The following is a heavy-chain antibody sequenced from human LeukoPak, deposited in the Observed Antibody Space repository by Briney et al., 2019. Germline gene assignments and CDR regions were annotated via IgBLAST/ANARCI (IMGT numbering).Heavy chain of an antibody. J-gene: IGHJ4*02. CDR1: GFTASSRT. CDR3: TKRVKYGGTWDHFVD. CDR2: IRSDTTT. Sequence: PGGSLRLSCAASGFTASSRTMIWVRQAPGKGLECVSYIRSDTTTEYAEYVKGRFTISRDNSKSTLILQMNSLRVEDTALYYCTKRVKYGGTWDHFVDWGQGTLVTVSS. D-gene: IGHD1-26*01. V-gene: IGHV3-66*04.